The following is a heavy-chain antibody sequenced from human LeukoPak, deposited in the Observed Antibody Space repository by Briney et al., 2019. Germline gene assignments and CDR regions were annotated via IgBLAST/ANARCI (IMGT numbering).Heavy chain of an antibody. CDR2: IFPSGGEI. CDR1: GFTFSTFA. V-gene: IGHV3-23*01. J-gene: IGHJ4*02. D-gene: IGHD6-6*01. CDR3: ARDKGTSYLSSFDY. Sequence: PGGSLRPSCAASGFTFSTFAMIWVRQPPGKGLEWVSSIFPSGGEIHYADSVRGRFTISRDNSKSTLSLQMNSLRAADTAVYYCARDKGTSYLSSFDYWGQGTLVTVSS.